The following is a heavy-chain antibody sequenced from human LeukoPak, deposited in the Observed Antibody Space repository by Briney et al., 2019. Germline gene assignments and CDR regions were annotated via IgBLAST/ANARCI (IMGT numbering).Heavy chain of an antibody. Sequence: GGSLRLSCAASGFTFSSYWMHWVRQAPGKGLEWVSAISGSGGSTYYADSVKGRFTISRDNSKNTLYLQMNSLRAEDTAVYYCAKLGYCSSTSCQPIYWGQGTLVTVSS. J-gene: IGHJ4*02. V-gene: IGHV3-23*01. D-gene: IGHD2-2*01. CDR2: ISGSGGST. CDR1: GFTFSSYW. CDR3: AKLGYCSSTSCQPIY.